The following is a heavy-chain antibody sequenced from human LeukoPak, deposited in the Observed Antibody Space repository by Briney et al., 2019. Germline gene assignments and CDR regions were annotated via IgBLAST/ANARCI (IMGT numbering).Heavy chain of an antibody. Sequence: SETLSLTCSVSGVSLSTYSWTWVRQPPGKGLEWIGYASDSGTTNYNPSLKSRVTISVDTSKNQFSLKLSSVTAADTAVYYCARGYVEPYYFDYWGQGTLVTVSS. D-gene: IGHD1-1*01. CDR3: ARGYVEPYYFDY. CDR2: ASDSGTT. V-gene: IGHV4-59*01. CDR1: GVSLSTYS. J-gene: IGHJ4*02.